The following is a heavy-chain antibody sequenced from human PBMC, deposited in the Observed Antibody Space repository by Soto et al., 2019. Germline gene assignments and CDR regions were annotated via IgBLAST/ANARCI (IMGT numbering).Heavy chain of an antibody. Sequence: QGQLVQSGPEAKKPGASVKVSCKASGYTFSRYGISWVRQAPGQGLEWMGWISGYNGDTKYAQKVQGKVTMTIDTSTYTAYMELGRLTSDDTAIYYCAKNGQPPYYYDGMDGWGQGTTVTVCS. V-gene: IGHV1-18*01. J-gene: IGHJ6*02. CDR3: AKNGQPPYYYDGMDG. CDR2: ISGYNGDT. D-gene: IGHD2-8*01. CDR1: GYTFSRYG.